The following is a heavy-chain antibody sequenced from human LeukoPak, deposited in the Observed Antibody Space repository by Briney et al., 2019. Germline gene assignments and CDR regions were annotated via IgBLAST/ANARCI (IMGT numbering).Heavy chain of an antibody. CDR3: ATRYCSGGSCPNYYYYYINV. CDR2: VSAYNGNT. CDR1: GYTFSSYG. J-gene: IGHJ6*03. D-gene: IGHD2-15*01. V-gene: IGHV1-18*01. Sequence: ASVKVSCKASGYTFSSYGISWVRQAPGQGLEWMGWVSAYNGNTNYAQKLQGRVTMTTDTSTSTAQMELSSLRSEDTAVYYCATRYCSGGSCPNYYYYYINVWGKGTTVTISS.